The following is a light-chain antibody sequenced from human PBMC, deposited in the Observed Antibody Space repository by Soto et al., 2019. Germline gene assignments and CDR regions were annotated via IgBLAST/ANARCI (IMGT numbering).Light chain of an antibody. CDR2: DAS. V-gene: IGKV3-11*01. CDR1: QSVSSY. CDR3: QQRSNWPPLT. Sequence: VLTKSPGTLSLSPGERATLSCRASQSVSSYLAWYQQKPGQAPRLLIYDASNRATGIPARFSGSGSGTDFTLTISSLEPEDFAVYYCQQRSNWPPLTFGGGTKVDIK. J-gene: IGKJ4*01.